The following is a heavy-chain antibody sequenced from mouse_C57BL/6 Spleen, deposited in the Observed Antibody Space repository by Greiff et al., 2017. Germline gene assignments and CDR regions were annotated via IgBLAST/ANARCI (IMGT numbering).Heavy chain of an antibody. CDR1: GYAFSSSW. CDR3: ARGVEYSWFAY. CDR2: IYPGDGDT. V-gene: IGHV1-82*01. J-gene: IGHJ3*01. D-gene: IGHD5-1*01. Sequence: QVQLQQSGPELVKPGASVKISCKASGYAFSSSWMNWVKQRPGKGLEWIGRIYPGDGDTNYNGKFKGKATLTADKSSSTAYMQLSSLTSEDSAVYFCARGVEYSWFAYWGQGTLVTVSA.